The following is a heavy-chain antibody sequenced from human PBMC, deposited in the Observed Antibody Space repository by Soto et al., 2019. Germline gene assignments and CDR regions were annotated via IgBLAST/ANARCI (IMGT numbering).Heavy chain of an antibody. CDR3: ARDLSGPLDY. V-gene: IGHV4-39*02. D-gene: IGHD3-16*02. CDR1: GGSISRSTYY. CDR2: IYYSGST. Sequence: SETLSLTCTVSGGSISRSTYYWGWIRQPPGKGLEWIGSIYYSGSTYYRPSLKSRVTISVDTSKNQFSLKLSSVTAEDTALYYCARDLSGPLDYWGQGTRVTVSS. J-gene: IGHJ4*02.